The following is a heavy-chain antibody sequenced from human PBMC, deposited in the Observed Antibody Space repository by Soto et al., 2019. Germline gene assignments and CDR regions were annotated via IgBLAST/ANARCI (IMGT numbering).Heavy chain of an antibody. V-gene: IGHV3-23*01. CDR1: GFILSTYP. CDR2: MNGAATST. D-gene: IGHD3-10*01. J-gene: IGHJ6*02. CDR3: ARGGADHYNYGMDV. Sequence: QLSESGGDLLQPGGSLTLSCAASGFILSTYPMTWVRQAPGRGLEWVSSMNGAATSTAYADSVKGRFTTSRDNSQNTLYLQINTLRPEDTAVYCCARGGADHYNYGMDVWGQGTTVIVSS.